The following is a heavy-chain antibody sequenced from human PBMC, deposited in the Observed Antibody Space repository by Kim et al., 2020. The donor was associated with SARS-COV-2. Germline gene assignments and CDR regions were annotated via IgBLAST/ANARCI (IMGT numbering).Heavy chain of an antibody. V-gene: IGHV3-23*01. CDR3: AKTEVCGGDCYSNYGMDV. J-gene: IGHJ6*02. CDR2: ISGSGGST. Sequence: GGSLRLSCAVSGLTFSSYAMSWVRQAPGKGLEWVSAISGSGGSTYYADSVKGRFTISRDNSKNTLYLQMNSLRAEDTAVYYCAKTEVCGGDCYSNYGMDVWGQGTTVTVSS. CDR1: GLTFSSYA. D-gene: IGHD2-21*02.